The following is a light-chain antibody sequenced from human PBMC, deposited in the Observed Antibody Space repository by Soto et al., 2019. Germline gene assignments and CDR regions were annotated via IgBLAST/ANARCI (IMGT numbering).Light chain of an antibody. CDR2: GAS. V-gene: IGKV3-20*01. CDR3: QQYNNWLWT. J-gene: IGKJ1*01. Sequence: EIVLTHSPGTLSLSPCERATLSCRASQNVSSSYLAWYQQKPGQAPRLLIYGASSRATGIPDRFSGSGSGTEFTLTISSLQSEDFAVYYCQQYNNWLWTFGQGTKVDIK. CDR1: QNVSSSY.